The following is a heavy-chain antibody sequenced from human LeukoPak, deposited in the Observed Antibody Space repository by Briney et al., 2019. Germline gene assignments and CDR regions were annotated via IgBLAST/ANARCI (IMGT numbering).Heavy chain of an antibody. CDR3: AREGIQLWPPDY. CDR1: GFTFRNAW. D-gene: IGHD5-18*01. Sequence: GGSLRLSCAASGFTFRNAWMNWVRRAPGKGLEWVARIKSYAYGGTIDYAAPVKGRVTISRGDSKNMVYLEMNSLRAEDTAVYYCAREGIQLWPPDYWGQGTLVTVSS. V-gene: IGHV3-15*07. CDR2: IKSYAYGGTI. J-gene: IGHJ4*02.